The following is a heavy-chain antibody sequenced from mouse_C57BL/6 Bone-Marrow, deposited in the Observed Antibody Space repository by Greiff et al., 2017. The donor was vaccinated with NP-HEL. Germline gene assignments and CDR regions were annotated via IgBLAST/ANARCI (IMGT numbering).Heavy chain of an antibody. Sequence: DVMLVESGEGLVKPGGSLKLSCAASGFTFSSYAMSWVRQTPEKRLEWVTYISSGGDYIYYADTVKGRFTISRDKARNTLYLQMSSLKSEDTAMYYCTRYSPYYYGSHYFDYWGQGTTLTVSS. V-gene: IGHV5-9-1*02. D-gene: IGHD1-1*01. CDR3: TRYSPYYYGSHYFDY. CDR1: GFTFSSYA. J-gene: IGHJ2*01. CDR2: ISSGGDYI.